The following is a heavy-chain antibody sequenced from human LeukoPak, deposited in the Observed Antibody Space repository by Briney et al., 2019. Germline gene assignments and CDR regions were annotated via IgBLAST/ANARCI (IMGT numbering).Heavy chain of an antibody. D-gene: IGHD3-22*01. V-gene: IGHV1-2*02. Sequence: ASVKVSCKASGYALTGYYMHWVRQAPGQGLEWMGWINPNSGGTNYAQKFQGRVTMTRDTSISTAYMELSRLRSDDTAVYYCARDRTMTDNWFDPWGQGTLVTVSS. CDR3: ARDRTMTDNWFDP. CDR2: INPNSGGT. CDR1: GYALTGYY. J-gene: IGHJ5*02.